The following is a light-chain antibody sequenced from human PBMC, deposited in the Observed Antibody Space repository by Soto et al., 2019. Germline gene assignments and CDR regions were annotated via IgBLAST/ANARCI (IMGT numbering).Light chain of an antibody. CDR2: GAS. CDR3: QQYKTWPLT. CDR1: QSTNNY. J-gene: IGKJ4*01. Sequence: EIVMTQSPATLSVSPGERATLSCRASQSTNNYLAWYQQKPGQAPRLLIDGASTRATGIPARFSGSGSETVFTLTISSLQSEDFAVYYCQQYKTWPLTFGGGIKVEIK. V-gene: IGKV3-15*01.